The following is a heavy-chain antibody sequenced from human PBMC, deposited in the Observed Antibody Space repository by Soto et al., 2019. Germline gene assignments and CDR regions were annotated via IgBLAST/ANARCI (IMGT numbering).Heavy chain of an antibody. Sequence: PGGSLRLSCAASGFTFGIYAMSWVRQAPGKGLEWVSAISGSGANTYYADSVRGRFTISRDNSKNTLYLQMNSLRAEDTALYYCAKFMSPYCGGGSCYFWGQGTLVTVSS. CDR3: AKFMSPYCGGGSCYF. D-gene: IGHD2-15*01. CDR1: GFTFGIYA. V-gene: IGHV3-23*01. CDR2: ISGSGANT. J-gene: IGHJ4*02.